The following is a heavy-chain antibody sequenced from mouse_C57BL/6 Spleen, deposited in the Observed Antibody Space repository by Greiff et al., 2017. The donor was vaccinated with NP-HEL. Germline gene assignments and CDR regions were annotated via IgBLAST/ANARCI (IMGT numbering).Heavy chain of an antibody. CDR1: GYAFSSSW. CDR3: ARRYYGDFDY. J-gene: IGHJ2*01. CDR2: IYPGDGDT. V-gene: IGHV1-82*01. Sequence: VQLQQSGPELVKPGASVKISCKASGYAFSSSWMNWVKQRPGKGLEWIGRIYPGDGDTNYNGKFKGKATLTADKSSSTAYMQLSSLTSEDSAVYFCARRYYGDFDYWGQGTTLTVSS. D-gene: IGHD1-1*01.